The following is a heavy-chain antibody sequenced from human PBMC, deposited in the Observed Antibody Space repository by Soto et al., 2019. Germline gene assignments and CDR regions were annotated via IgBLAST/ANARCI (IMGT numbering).Heavy chain of an antibody. CDR2: IFDSGNA. Sequence: PSETLSLTCTVSGGSINSYCWSWIRQPPGKGLEWIAYIFDSGNANYNPSLKSRVTISVDTSKNQFSLKLTSVTAADTAVYYCARHRRTTAAKLYFDNWGQGALVTVSS. CDR3: ARHRRTTAAKLYFDN. D-gene: IGHD6-25*01. CDR1: GGSINSYC. J-gene: IGHJ4*02. V-gene: IGHV4-59*08.